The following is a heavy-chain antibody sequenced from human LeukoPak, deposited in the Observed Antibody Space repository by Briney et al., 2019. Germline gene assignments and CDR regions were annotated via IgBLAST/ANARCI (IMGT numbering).Heavy chain of an antibody. CDR3: ARSSSGPIWDAFDI. D-gene: IGHD3-22*01. J-gene: IGHJ3*02. CDR2: IIPIFGTA. V-gene: IGHV1-69*05. CDR1: GGTFSSYA. Sequence: SVRVSCKASGGTFSSYAISWVRQAPGQGLQWMGRIIPIFGTANYAQKFQGRVTITTDESTSTAYTELSSLRSEDTAVYYCARSSSGPIWDAFDIWGQGTMVTVSS.